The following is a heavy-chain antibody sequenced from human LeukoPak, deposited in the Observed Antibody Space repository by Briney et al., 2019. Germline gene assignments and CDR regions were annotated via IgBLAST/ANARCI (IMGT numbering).Heavy chain of an antibody. J-gene: IGHJ4*02. CDR2: ISSSGSTI. V-gene: IGHV3-48*03. D-gene: IGHD2-8*01. CDR3: ARVNVPDHY. Sequence: PGGSLRLSCAASGFTFSSYEMNWVRQAPGKGLEWVSYISSSGSTIYYADSVKGRFTISRDNAKNSLYLQMNSLRTEDTAVYYCARVNVPDHYWGQGTLVTVSS. CDR1: GFTFSSYE.